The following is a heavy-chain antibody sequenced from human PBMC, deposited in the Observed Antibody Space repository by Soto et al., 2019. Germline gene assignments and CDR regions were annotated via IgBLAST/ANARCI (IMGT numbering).Heavy chain of an antibody. V-gene: IGHV3-48*02. D-gene: IGHD2-8*01. Sequence: EVQLVESGGGLVQPGGSLRLPCAASGFTFSSYSMNWVRQAPGKGLEWVSYISSSSSTIYYADSVKGRFTISRDNAKNSLYLQKNSLRDEDRAVYYCARNPFYCTDGVCYPVNNFDYWGQGTLVTVSS. CDR2: ISSSSSTI. CDR1: GFTFSSYS. CDR3: ARNPFYCTDGVCYPVNNFDY. J-gene: IGHJ4*02.